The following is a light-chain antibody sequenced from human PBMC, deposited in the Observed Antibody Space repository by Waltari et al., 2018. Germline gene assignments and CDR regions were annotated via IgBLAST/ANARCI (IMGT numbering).Light chain of an antibody. J-gene: IGKJ2*04. Sequence: EIVLTQSPVTLSLSPGERATLSCRASQSIRDSIAWYQQKPAQAPRPLIYDASNRAPGTPARFSGSGSGTDFTLTISSLEPEDFAVYFCQQRTEYTWSFGQGTRLEIK. CDR1: QSIRDS. V-gene: IGKV3-11*01. CDR2: DAS. CDR3: QQRTEYTWS.